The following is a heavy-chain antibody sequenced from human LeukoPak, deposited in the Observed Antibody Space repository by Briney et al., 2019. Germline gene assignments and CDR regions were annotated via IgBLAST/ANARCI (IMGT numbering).Heavy chain of an antibody. J-gene: IGHJ4*02. Sequence: GGSLRLSCVASGFTFGIYEMNWVRQAPGKGLVWVSRINTNGSPTQYADSVKGRFTISRDNSKNTLYLQMNSLRAEDTAVYYCAKDVGWYERYFDYWGQGTLVTVSS. V-gene: IGHV3-74*01. CDR3: AKDVGWYERYFDY. CDR2: INTNGSPT. D-gene: IGHD6-19*01. CDR1: GFTFGIYE.